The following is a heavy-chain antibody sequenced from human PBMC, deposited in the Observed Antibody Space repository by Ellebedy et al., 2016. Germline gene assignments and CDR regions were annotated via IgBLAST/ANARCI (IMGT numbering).Heavy chain of an antibody. V-gene: IGHV3-11*01. D-gene: IGHD4-23*01. Sequence: GESLKISXAASGFTFSDYFMNLIRQAPGKGLEWISYISRSSATIDYADSVKGRFTISRDNAKNSLYLQMNSLRAEDTAVYYCARATVVTGSDYWGQGTLVTVSS. CDR1: GFTFSDYF. CDR2: ISRSSATI. J-gene: IGHJ4*02. CDR3: ARATVVTGSDY.